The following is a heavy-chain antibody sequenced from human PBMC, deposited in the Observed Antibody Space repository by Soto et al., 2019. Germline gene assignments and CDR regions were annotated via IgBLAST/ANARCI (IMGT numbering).Heavy chain of an antibody. CDR3: AKGGRQWLVTSDFNY. J-gene: IGHJ4*02. Sequence: VQLVESGGGVVQPGRSLRLSCAASGFTFSDYAMHWVRQAPGKGLEWVAVVSHDGGNTHYADSVKGRFTISRDGSKNTVYVEMTSLRAEDTAVYYCAKGGRQWLVTSDFNYWGQGALVTVSS. CDR1: GFTFSDYA. V-gene: IGHV3-30*18. D-gene: IGHD6-19*01. CDR2: VSHDGGNT.